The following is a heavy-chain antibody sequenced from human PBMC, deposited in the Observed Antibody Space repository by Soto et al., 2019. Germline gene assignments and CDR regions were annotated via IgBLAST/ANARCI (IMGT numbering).Heavy chain of an antibody. CDR1: GGTFSSYT. CDR2: IIPILGIA. J-gene: IGHJ3*02. V-gene: IGHV1-69*02. CDR3: ARVVVATGDAFDI. D-gene: IGHD5-12*01. Sequence: VQLVQSGAEVKKPGSSVKVSCKASGGTFSSYTISWVRQAPGQGLEWMGRIIPILGIANYAQKFQGRVTITADKSTSTAYMELSSLRSEDTAVYYCARVVVATGDAFDIWGQGTMVTVSS.